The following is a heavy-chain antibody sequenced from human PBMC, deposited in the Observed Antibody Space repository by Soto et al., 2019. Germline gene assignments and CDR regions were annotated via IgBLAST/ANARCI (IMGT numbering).Heavy chain of an antibody. Sequence: PSETLSLTCTVSGGSISSYYWSWIRQPPGKGLEWIGYIYYSGSTNYNPPLKSRVTISVDTSKNQFSLKLSSVTAADTAVYYCARDRSLYYFDYWGQGTLVTVSS. V-gene: IGHV4-59*01. J-gene: IGHJ4*02. CDR3: ARDRSLYYFDY. CDR1: GGSISSYY. CDR2: IYYSGST.